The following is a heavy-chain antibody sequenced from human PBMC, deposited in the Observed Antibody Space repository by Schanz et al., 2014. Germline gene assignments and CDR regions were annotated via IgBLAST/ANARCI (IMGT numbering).Heavy chain of an antibody. Sequence: QVQLVQSGAEVKKPGASVKVSCKASGYTFTSYSIHWVRQAPGQGLEWMGWINVGNGNMKYSQKFQGRVTITRDATASTAYMELTSMRSEDTAVYCCARDLTVESGCVVRCYYYGMDVWGQGTTVTVSS. CDR3: ARDLTVESGCVVRCYYYGMDV. CDR2: INVGNGNM. V-gene: IGHV1-3*01. CDR1: GYTFTSYS. J-gene: IGHJ6*02. D-gene: IGHD6-19*01.